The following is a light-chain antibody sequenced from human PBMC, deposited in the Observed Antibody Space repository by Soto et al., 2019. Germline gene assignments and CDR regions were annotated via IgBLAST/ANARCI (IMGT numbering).Light chain of an antibody. J-gene: IGKJ2*01. CDR2: KVS. V-gene: IGKV2-24*01. CDR3: LQLTHVPYT. Sequence: DVVLTQPPLSSPVSLGQPASISCRSSQSLVTADGHTFLSWLQQRPGQPPRVLIYKVSNRFSGVPVKFSGRGAGTDFTLKISRVEAEDVGIYYCLQLTHVPYTFGQGTKRETK. CDR1: QSLVTADGHTF.